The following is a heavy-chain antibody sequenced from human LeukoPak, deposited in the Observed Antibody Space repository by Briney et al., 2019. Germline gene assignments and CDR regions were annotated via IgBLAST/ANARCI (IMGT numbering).Heavy chain of an antibody. Sequence: ASVKVSCKASGYTFTSYDINWVRQATGQGLEWMGWMNPNSGNTGYAQKFQGRVTITRNTSISTAYMELSSLRSEDTAVYYCARGCIKARRRNSVNHYNWFDPWGQGTLVTVSS. D-gene: IGHD5/OR15-5a*01. CDR2: MNPNSGNT. J-gene: IGHJ5*02. CDR1: GYTFTSYD. CDR3: ARGCIKARRRNSVNHYNWFDP. V-gene: IGHV1-8*03.